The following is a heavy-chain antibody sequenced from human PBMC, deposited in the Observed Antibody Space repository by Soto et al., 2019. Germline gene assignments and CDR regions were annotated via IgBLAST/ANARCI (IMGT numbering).Heavy chain of an antibody. V-gene: IGHV1-69*06. CDR1: GGTFSSYA. J-gene: IGHJ6*02. CDR2: IIPIFGTA. Sequence: PSVKVSCKASGGTFSSYAISWVRQAPGQGLAWMGGIIPIFGTANYAQKFQGRVTITADKSTSTAYMELSSRRCEDTAVYYSTRDRRIATINSAYYYGMDVWGQGTTVTVS. CDR3: TRDRRIATINSAYYYGMDV. D-gene: IGHD2-21*01.